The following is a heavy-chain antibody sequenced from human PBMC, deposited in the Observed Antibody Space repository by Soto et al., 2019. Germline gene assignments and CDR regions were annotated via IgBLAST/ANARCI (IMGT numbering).Heavy chain of an antibody. D-gene: IGHD5-12*01. Sequence: PSQTLCLTCTVAGGSIISRSYCCGWIRQPPGKGLEWIGSIYYSGSTYYNPSLKSRVTISVDTSKNQFSLKLSSVTAADTAVYYCARHVRLRSTPHYYYYYGMDVWGQGTTVSVSS. CDR3: ARHVRLRSTPHYYYYYGMDV. J-gene: IGHJ6*02. V-gene: IGHV4-39*01. CDR1: GGSIISRSYC. CDR2: IYYSGST.